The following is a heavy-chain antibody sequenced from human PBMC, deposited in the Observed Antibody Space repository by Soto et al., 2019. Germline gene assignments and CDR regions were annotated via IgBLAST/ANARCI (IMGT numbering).Heavy chain of an antibody. Sequence: ASVKVSCKTSGYIFTNYGITWVRQAPGQGLEWMGWINPYDGNTKYAQSLQGRVTVTTDTSTSTAYMELRALRSDDTAVYYCARGGVSSGYLDLWGQGALVTVSS. D-gene: IGHD6-19*01. V-gene: IGHV1-18*01. CDR3: ARGGVSSGYLDL. CDR1: GYIFTNYG. CDR2: INPYDGNT. J-gene: IGHJ4*02.